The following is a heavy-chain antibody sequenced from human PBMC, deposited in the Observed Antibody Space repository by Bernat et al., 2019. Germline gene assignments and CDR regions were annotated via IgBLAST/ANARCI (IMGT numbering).Heavy chain of an antibody. V-gene: IGHV3-23*04. J-gene: IGHJ4*02. D-gene: IGHD6-13*01. CDR1: GFTFSSFA. CDR3: AKDWASSWSSAVAVPYDS. Sequence: EVQLAESGGGLVQAGKTLRLSCAASGFTFSSFAMSWVRQAPGKGLEWVSTISGSGLRTYYADSVEGRVTISRDNSKNTLYLQMDSLRADDTAVYYCAKDWASSWSSAVAVPYDSWGQGTLVTVSS. CDR2: ISGSGLRT.